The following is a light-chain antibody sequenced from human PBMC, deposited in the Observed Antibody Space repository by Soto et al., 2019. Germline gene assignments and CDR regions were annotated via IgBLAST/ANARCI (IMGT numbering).Light chain of an antibody. V-gene: IGKV3-20*01. Sequence: ILLTQSPGTLSLSPGERATLSCRASQSVSSSYLAWYQQKPGQAHRLLIYGAYSRATGIQDRFSGSGSGTDFTLTIRRLEPEDFAVYYCKQYGSSPWTFGQGTKVDIK. CDR2: GAY. CDR1: QSVSSSY. CDR3: KQYGSSPWT. J-gene: IGKJ1*01.